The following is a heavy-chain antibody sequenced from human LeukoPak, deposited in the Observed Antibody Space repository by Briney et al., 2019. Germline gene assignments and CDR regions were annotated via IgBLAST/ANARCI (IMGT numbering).Heavy chain of an antibody. CDR3: AKTPVYYDSRGGNYFDY. D-gene: IGHD3-22*01. J-gene: IGHJ4*02. Sequence: GGSLRLSCAASGFTFSGFAMSWVRRTPGKGLEWVSGISGSGDNTLYADSVKGRFTISRDNSKNTLYLEMNSLRAEDTAIYYCAKTPVYYDSRGGNYFDYWGQGTLVTVSS. V-gene: IGHV3-23*01. CDR2: ISGSGDNT. CDR1: GFTFSGFA.